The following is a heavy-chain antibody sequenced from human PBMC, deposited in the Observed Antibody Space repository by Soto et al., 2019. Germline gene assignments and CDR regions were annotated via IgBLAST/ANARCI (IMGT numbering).Heavy chain of an antibody. Sequence: EVQLLESGGGLVQPGGSLRLSCVGSGFTFSTYAMTWVRQAPGKGLEWVSAISASDGSTYYADSVKGRFTVSRDNSKNTLSLQMNSLRVEDTAVYYCAKDGGYCSRGSCYSGYYYGMDVWGQGTTVTVSS. CDR2: ISASDGST. CDR3: AKDGGYCSRGSCYSGYYYGMDV. J-gene: IGHJ6*02. D-gene: IGHD2-15*01. V-gene: IGHV3-23*01. CDR1: GFTFSTYA.